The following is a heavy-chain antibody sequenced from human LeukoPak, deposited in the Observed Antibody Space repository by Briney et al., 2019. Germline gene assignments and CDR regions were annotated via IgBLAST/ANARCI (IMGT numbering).Heavy chain of an antibody. D-gene: IGHD4-17*01. Sequence: GGSLRLSCAASGFTFSSYSMNWVRQAPGKGLEWVSYISSSSSTIYYADSVKGRFTISRDNAKNSLYLQMNSLRAEDMALYYCAKDGLPYADHLDYWGQGTLVTVSS. CDR3: AKDGLPYADHLDY. V-gene: IGHV3-48*04. J-gene: IGHJ4*02. CDR1: GFTFSSYS. CDR2: ISSSSSTI.